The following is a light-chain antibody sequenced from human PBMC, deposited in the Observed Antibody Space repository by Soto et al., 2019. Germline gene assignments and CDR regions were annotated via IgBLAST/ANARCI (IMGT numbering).Light chain of an antibody. Sequence: EIVMTQSPATLSVSPGDRLTLSCRASQSVNSKFAWYQQKPGQAPRLLIYDASTRATGIPARFSGSGSGTEFTLTISSLQSEDFAVYYCQQYFNWPQTFGQGTKVDIK. CDR2: DAS. J-gene: IGKJ1*01. V-gene: IGKV3-15*01. CDR1: QSVNSK. CDR3: QQYFNWPQT.